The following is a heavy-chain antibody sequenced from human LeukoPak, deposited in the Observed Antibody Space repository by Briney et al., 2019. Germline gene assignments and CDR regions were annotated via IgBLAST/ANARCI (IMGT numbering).Heavy chain of an antibody. D-gene: IGHD5-18*01. CDR2: IKEDGSEI. V-gene: IGHV3-7*04. Sequence: GGSLRLSCAASGFTFSSYWMNWVRQAPGKGLERVANIKEDGSEINYADSVRGRFTISRDNAKNSLYLQMNSLRAEDTAVYYCARGYTCGYWGQGTLVIVSS. CDR1: GFTFSSYW. J-gene: IGHJ4*02. CDR3: ARGYTCGY.